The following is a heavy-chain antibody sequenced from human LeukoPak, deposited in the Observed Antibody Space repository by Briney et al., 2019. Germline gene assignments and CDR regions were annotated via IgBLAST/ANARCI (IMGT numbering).Heavy chain of an antibody. J-gene: IGHJ6*02. CDR1: GGSISSYY. D-gene: IGHD3-10*01. CDR2: IYYSGST. Sequence: SETLSLTCTVSGGSISSYYWSWIRQPPGKGLEWIGYIYYSGSTNYNPSLKSRVTISVGTSKNQFSLKLSSVTTADTAVYYCARLRFTDYYYYGMDVWGQGTTVTVSS. V-gene: IGHV4-59*08. CDR3: ARLRFTDYYYYGMDV.